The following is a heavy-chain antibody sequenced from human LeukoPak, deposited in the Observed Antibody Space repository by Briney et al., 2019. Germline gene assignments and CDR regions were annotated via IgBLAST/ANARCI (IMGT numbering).Heavy chain of an antibody. V-gene: IGHV3-33*01. D-gene: IGHD2-2*01. CDR2: IWYDGSNK. Sequence: PGGSLRFSCAASGFTFSSYGMHWVRQAPGKGLEWVAVIWYDGSNKYYADSVKGRFTISRDNSKNTLYLQMNSLRAEDTAVYYCARDSIVVVPAAPDGMDVWGKGTTVTVSP. J-gene: IGHJ6*04. CDR3: ARDSIVVVPAAPDGMDV. CDR1: GFTFSSYG.